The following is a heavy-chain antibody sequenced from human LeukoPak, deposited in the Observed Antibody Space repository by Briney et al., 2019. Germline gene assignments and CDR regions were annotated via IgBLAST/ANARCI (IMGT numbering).Heavy chain of an antibody. J-gene: IGHJ4*02. D-gene: IGHD5-12*01. CDR3: ARGNSGYDLYYFDY. CDR1: GYTFTSYD. Sequence: ASVKVSCKASGYTFTSYDINWVRQATGQGLEWMGWMNPNSGNTGYAQKFQGRVTMTRHTSISTAYMELSSLRSEDTAVYYCARGNSGYDLYYFDYWGQGTLVTVSS. V-gene: IGHV1-8*01. CDR2: MNPNSGNT.